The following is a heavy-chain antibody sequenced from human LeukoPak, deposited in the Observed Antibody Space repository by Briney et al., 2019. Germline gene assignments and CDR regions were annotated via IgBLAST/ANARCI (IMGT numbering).Heavy chain of an antibody. Sequence: PSETLSLTCTVSGGSITGYYWSWIRQPPGKGLEWIGYIYSSGSTNYNPSLKSRGTISVDTSKNQISLKLNSVTAADTAVYYCARLTKFLTDYYPSPWGPGTLVTVSS. CDR2: IYSSGST. D-gene: IGHD3-9*01. V-gene: IGHV4-59*08. J-gene: IGHJ5*02. CDR1: GGSITGYY. CDR3: ARLTKFLTDYYPSP.